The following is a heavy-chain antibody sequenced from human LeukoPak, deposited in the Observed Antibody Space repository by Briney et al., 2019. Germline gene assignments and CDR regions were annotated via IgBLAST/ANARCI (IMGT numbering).Heavy chain of an antibody. Sequence: SETLSLTCTVSGGSISSYYWSWIRQPPGKGLEWIGYIYYSGSTSYNPSLRSRVTISVDTSKNQFSLKLTSVTAADTAVYYCARRTGYYYGMDAWGQGTTVTVSS. CDR3: ARRTGYYYGMDA. CDR2: IYYSGST. V-gene: IGHV4-59*08. J-gene: IGHJ6*02. CDR1: GGSISSYY.